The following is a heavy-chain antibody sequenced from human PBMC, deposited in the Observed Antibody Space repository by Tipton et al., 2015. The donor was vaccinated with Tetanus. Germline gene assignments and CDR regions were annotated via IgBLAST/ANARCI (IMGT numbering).Heavy chain of an antibody. D-gene: IGHD3-3*02. V-gene: IGHV1-69*01. CDR2: IIPLFGSA. CDR3: ARCLASSDSYYYYYMDV. J-gene: IGHJ6*03. Sequence: QLVQSGPEVKKPGSSVKVSCKASGGTFTNYALSWVRQAPGRGLEWVGGIIPLFGSANYAQEFQGRASITADEVTDTAYMELSSLRSEDTAVYYCARCLASSDSYYYYYMDVWGQGTTVTVSS. CDR1: GGTFTNYA.